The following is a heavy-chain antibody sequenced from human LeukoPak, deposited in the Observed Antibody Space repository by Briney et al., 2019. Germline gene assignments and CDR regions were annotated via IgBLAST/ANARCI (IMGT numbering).Heavy chain of an antibody. V-gene: IGHV3-48*03. J-gene: IGHJ4*02. CDR3: ARPESGSYDY. Sequence: GGSLRLSCAASGFTFSSYAMNWVRQAPGKGLEWVSYISSSGSTIYYADSVKGRFTISRDNAKNTLYLQMNSLRAEDTAVYYCARPESGSYDYWGQGTLVTVSS. CDR1: GFTFSSYA. D-gene: IGHD1-26*01. CDR2: ISSSGSTI.